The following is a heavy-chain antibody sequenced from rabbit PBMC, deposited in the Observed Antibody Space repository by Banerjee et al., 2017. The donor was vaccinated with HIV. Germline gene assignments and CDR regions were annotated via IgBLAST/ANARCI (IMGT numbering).Heavy chain of an antibody. D-gene: IGHD1-1*01. CDR1: GFSFSSGYD. CDR2: INISSGNT. Sequence: QSLEESGGGLVKPEGSLTLTCKASGFSFSSGYDMCWVRQAPGKGLEWIACINISSGNTVYASWAKGRFTISKTSSTTVTLQMTSLTVADTATYLCAGSLVDNANLWGPGTLVTVS. V-gene: IGHV1S40*01. J-gene: IGHJ4*01. CDR3: AGSLVDNANL.